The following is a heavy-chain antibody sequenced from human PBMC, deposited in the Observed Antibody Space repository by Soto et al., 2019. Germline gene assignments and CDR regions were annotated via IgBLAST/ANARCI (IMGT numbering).Heavy chain of an antibody. CDR2: IKRNTDGGTT. CDR1: GFTFSNAW. CDR3: TTVDAVVLN. Sequence: EVQLVESGGGLVKPGGSLRLSCAASGFTFSNAWMSWVRQAPGGGLEWVGRIKRNTDGGTTDYAAPVKGRFAVSRDDSKSTLYLQMNSLKREDTAVYYCTTVDAVVLNWGQGILVTVSS. V-gene: IGHV3-15*01. D-gene: IGHD6-19*01. J-gene: IGHJ4*02.